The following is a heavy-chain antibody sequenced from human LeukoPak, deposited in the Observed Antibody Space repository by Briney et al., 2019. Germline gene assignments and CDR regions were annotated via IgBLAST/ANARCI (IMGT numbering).Heavy chain of an antibody. J-gene: IGHJ4*02. Sequence: SETLSLTCTVSGGSISSYYWSWIRQPPGKGLEWIGYIYYSGSTNYNPSLKGRVTISVDTSKNQFSLKLSSVTAADTAVHYCATWEDGYETAGYAYWGQGTLVTVSS. V-gene: IGHV4-59*01. CDR2: IYYSGST. D-gene: IGHD5-24*01. CDR1: GGSISSYY. CDR3: ATWEDGYETAGYAY.